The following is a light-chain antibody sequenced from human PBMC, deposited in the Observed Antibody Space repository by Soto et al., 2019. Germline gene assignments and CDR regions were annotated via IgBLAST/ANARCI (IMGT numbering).Light chain of an antibody. J-gene: IGKJ1*01. Sequence: DIQMTQSPSSLSASVGDRVTITCRASQGISSYLNWYQQKPGKAPKLLIYAASSLQSGVPSRFSGSGSGTDFTLTISSLQPEDFATYYCQQSGDTPPWTFGQGTKVDNK. CDR1: QGISSY. V-gene: IGKV1-39*01. CDR3: QQSGDTPPWT. CDR2: AAS.